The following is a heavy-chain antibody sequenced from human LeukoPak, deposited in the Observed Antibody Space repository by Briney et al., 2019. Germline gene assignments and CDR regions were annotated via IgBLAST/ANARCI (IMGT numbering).Heavy chain of an antibody. CDR2: ITGYGAT. D-gene: IGHD6-13*01. CDR3: AKGAAAGKVDWFDP. CDR1: GFTFSNFA. Sequence: QFGGSLRLACAASGFTFSNFAIMWVRQAPGTGLQWVSTITGYGATFYADSVRGRFTIFRDTSMNTLFLQMNSLRAEDTAVYYCAKGAAAGKVDWFDPWGQGPLVPVSS. J-gene: IGHJ5*02. V-gene: IGHV3-23*01.